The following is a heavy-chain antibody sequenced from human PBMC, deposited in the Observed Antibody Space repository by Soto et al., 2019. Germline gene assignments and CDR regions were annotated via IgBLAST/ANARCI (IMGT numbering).Heavy chain of an antibody. CDR1: GYTFTSYA. V-gene: IGHV1-3*01. Sequence: VQLVQSGAEVKKPGASVKVSCKASGYTFTSYAMHWVRQAPGQRLEWMGWINAGNGYTKYSQKFQGRVTITRDTSASTAYMELSSRRSDSKAVSYCARLLYWRGGICDSQYNWFDHGGQGTLVTFCS. J-gene: IGHJ5*02. CDR3: ARLLYWRGGICDSQYNWFDH. CDR2: INAGNGYT. D-gene: IGHD2-15*01.